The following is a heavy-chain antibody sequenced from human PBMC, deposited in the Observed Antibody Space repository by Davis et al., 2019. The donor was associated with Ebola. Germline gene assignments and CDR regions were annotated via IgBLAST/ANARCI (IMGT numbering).Heavy chain of an antibody. V-gene: IGHV3-73*01. J-gene: IGHJ5*02. CDR3: ARDKGDGWFDP. D-gene: IGHD3-10*01. Sequence: GESLKISCAASGFTFSGSAMHWVRQASGKGLEWVGRIRSKANSYATAYAASMKGRFTISRDDSKNTAYLQMNSLKTEDTAVYYCARDKGDGWFDPWGQGTLVTVST. CDR1: GFTFSGSA. CDR2: IRSKANSYAT.